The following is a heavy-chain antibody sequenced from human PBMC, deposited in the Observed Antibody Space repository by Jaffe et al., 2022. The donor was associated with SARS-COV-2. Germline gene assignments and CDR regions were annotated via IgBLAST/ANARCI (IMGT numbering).Heavy chain of an antibody. CDR2: ISWDGGST. V-gene: IGHV3-43*01. D-gene: IGHD3-10*01. Sequence: EVQLVESGGVVVQPGGSLRLSCAASGFTFDDYTMHWVRQAPGKGLEWVSLISWDGGSTYYADSVKGRFTISRDNSKNSLYLQMNSLRTEDTALYYCAKDIQWGRRSNFGELPAFDIWGQGTMVTVSS. CDR1: GFTFDDYT. CDR3: AKDIQWGRRSNFGELPAFDI. J-gene: IGHJ3*02.